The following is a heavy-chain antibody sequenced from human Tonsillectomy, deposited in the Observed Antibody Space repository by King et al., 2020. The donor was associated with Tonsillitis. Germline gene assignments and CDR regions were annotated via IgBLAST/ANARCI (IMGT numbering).Heavy chain of an antibody. J-gene: IGHJ4*02. CDR2: RTVTTDGGHT. D-gene: IGHD3-10*01. V-gene: IGHV3-15*07. CDR1: VVTFSKDW. CDR3: TTDVSYGSGSLTIDY. Sequence: VQLVESGGGLVKPGGSLRLSCAASVVTFSKDWMNWVRQAPGKGLERAGRRTVTTDGGHTNYSPSVNGRFAISREDSKTTLYLQMNRLKTEDTAVFYCTTDVSYGSGSLTIDYWGQGTLVTVSS.